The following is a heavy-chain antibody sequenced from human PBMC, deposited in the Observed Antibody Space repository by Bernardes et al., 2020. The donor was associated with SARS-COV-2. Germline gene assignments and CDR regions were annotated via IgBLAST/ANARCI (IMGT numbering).Heavy chain of an antibody. V-gene: IGHV3-33*01. CDR1: GFTFSTYG. J-gene: IGHJ4*02. D-gene: IGHD3-16*02. Sequence: GGSLRLSCAASGFTFSTYGMHWLRQAPGRGLERVAVTWYDGSIKYYADSVKGRFTISRDNSKNTLYLHMSSLRAEDTAVYYCARGSLLYHNDEGPFHDWGQGTLVTVSS. CDR3: ARGSLLYHNDEGPFHD. CDR2: TWYDGSIK.